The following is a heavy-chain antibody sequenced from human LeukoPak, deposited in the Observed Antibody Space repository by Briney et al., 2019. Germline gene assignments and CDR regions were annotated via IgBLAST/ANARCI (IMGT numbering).Heavy chain of an antibody. V-gene: IGHV3-33*01. J-gene: IGHJ3*01. Sequence: GGSLRLSCEASGITFSSYGIHWVRQAPGKGLEWVAGIWTDGSNKYYVDSVKGRFTISRDNSKNTLWLQMNSLRVEDTAVYYCASAAGAFDFWGQGTMVTVSS. CDR1: GITFSSYG. D-gene: IGHD6-13*01. CDR2: IWTDGSNK. CDR3: ASAAGAFDF.